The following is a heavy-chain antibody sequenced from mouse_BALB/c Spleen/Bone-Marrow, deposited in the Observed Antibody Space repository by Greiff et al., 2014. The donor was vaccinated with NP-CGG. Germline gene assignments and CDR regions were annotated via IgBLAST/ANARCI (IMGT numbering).Heavy chain of an antibody. Sequence: VQLQQSGAELVKPGASVKLSCKASGYTFTSYWMHWVKQRPGQGLEWIGEINPSNGRTNYDEKFKSKATLTVDKSSSTAYMQLSSLTSEDSAVYYCARDYDYGYFDVWGAGTTVTVSS. CDR3: ARDYDYGYFDV. D-gene: IGHD2-4*01. CDR2: INPSNGRT. CDR1: GYTFTSYW. V-gene: IGHV1S81*02. J-gene: IGHJ1*01.